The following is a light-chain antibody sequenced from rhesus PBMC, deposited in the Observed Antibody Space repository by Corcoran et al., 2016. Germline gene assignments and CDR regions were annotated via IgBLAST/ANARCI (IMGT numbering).Light chain of an antibody. CDR2: GAS. Sequence: ETVVTQSPATLSLSPGERATLSCRASQSVGSYLAWYQQKPGQAPRLLIYGASSRATGSPDRFIGSGSGTDFTITISSLEPEEVGVYYCQQSSNLYSFGQGTKVEIE. CDR3: QQSSNLYS. V-gene: IGKV3-24*04. J-gene: IGKJ2*01. CDR1: QSVGSY.